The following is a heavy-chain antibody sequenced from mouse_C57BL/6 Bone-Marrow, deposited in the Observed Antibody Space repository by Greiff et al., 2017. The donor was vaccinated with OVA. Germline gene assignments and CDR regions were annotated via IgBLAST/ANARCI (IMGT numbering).Heavy chain of an antibody. J-gene: IGHJ2*01. CDR2: INPSNGGT. CDR3: ARNYGSRDY. D-gene: IGHD1-1*01. V-gene: IGHV1-53*01. CDR1: GYTFTSYW. Sequence: QVQLQQPGTELVKPGASVKLSCKASGYTFTSYWMHWVKQRPGQGLEWIGNINPSNGGTNYNEKFKGKATFTADTSSNTAYMQLSSLTTEDSAIYYCARNYGSRDYWGQGTTLTVSS.